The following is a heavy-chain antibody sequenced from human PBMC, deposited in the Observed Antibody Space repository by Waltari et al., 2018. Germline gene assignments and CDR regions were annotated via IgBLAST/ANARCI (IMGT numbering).Heavy chain of an antibody. CDR1: GYMFTNYY. CDR2: INPNSGGT. CDR3: ARRKGYCTSSTCPPVQGYFGY. V-gene: IGHV1-2*02. D-gene: IGHD2-2*01. Sequence: QVQLVQSGAEVKKPGASVKIACKASGYMFTNYYMSWVRQAPGQGLEWMGWINPNSGGTNHAQKVQGRVTMTRDTSISTAYMELTRLRSDDTAVYFCARRKGYCTSSTCPPVQGYFGYWGQGTLVTVSS. J-gene: IGHJ4*02.